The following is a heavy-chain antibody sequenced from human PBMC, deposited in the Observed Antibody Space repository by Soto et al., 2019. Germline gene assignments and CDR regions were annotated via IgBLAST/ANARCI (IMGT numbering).Heavy chain of an antibody. V-gene: IGHV3-30*18. D-gene: IGHD3-22*01. Sequence: GGSLRLSCAASGFTFSSYGMHWVRQAPGKGLEWVAVISYDGSNKYYADSVKGRFTISRDNSKNTLYLQMNSLRAEDTAVYYCAKDRAVLYYYDSSGYYPSDYWGQGTLVTVSS. CDR1: GFTFSSYG. CDR2: ISYDGSNK. J-gene: IGHJ4*02. CDR3: AKDRAVLYYYDSSGYYPSDY.